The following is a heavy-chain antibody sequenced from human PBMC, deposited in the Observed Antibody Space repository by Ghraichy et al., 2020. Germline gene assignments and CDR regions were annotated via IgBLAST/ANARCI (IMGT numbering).Heavy chain of an antibody. CDR2: IYYSGST. CDR3: AGGYSSSWYSTYYYYGMDV. V-gene: IGHV4-59*01. D-gene: IGHD6-13*01. CDR1: GGSISNYY. J-gene: IGHJ6*02. Sequence: SETLSLTCTVSGGSISNYYWSWIRQPPGKGLEWIGYIYYSGSTKYNPSLRSRVTISVDTSKNQFSLKPSSVTAADTAVYYCAGGYSSSWYSTYYYYGMDVWGQGTTVTVSS.